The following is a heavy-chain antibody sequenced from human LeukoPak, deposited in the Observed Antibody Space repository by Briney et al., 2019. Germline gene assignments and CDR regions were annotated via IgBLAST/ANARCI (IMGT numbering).Heavy chain of an antibody. V-gene: IGHV1-2*06. CDR2: INPNSGDT. D-gene: IGHD6-13*01. CDR3: ARGGNSSSWRYNWFDP. J-gene: IGHJ5*02. CDR1: GYTFTGYY. Sequence: ASVKVSCKASGYTFTGYYMHWVRQAPGQGLEWMGRINPNSGDTNYAQKFQGRVTMTRDTSISTAYMELSRLKSDDTAVYYCARGGNSSSWRYNWFDPWGQGTLVTVSS.